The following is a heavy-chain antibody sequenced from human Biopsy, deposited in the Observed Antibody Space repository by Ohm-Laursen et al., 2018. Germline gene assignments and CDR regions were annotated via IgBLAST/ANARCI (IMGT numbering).Heavy chain of an antibody. Sequence: SLRLSCTAFGFIFSSYAMSWVRQAPGKGLEWVSGISDSGGSTYYADSVKGRFTISRDNSKNTLYLEMNSLRAEDTAIYYCAKARSGSSNSCYNYWGQGTLVSVSS. CDR2: ISDSGGST. V-gene: IGHV3-23*01. CDR1: GFIFSSYA. J-gene: IGHJ4*02. CDR3: AKARSGSSNSCYNY. D-gene: IGHD2-2*02.